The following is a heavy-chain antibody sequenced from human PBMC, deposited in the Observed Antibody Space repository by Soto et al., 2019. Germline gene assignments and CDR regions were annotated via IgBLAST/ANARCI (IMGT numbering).Heavy chain of an antibody. V-gene: IGHV1-2*02. CDR2: INPNSGGT. D-gene: IGHD1-1*01. Sequence: ASVKVSCKASGYTFTGYYMHWVRQAPGQGLEWMGWINPNSGGTNYAQKFQGRVTMTRDTSISTAYLEVRRLTSDDTAVYYCARELSRQSWKWFDPWGPGTRVTVSS. CDR1: GYTFTGYY. CDR3: ARELSRQSWKWFDP. J-gene: IGHJ5*02.